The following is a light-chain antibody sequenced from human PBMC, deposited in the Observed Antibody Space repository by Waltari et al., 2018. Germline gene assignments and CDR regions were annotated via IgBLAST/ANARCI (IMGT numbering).Light chain of an antibody. V-gene: IGLV2-11*01. CDR1: SSDVGGYNY. Sequence: QSALTQPRSVSGSPGQSVTISCTGTSSDVGGYNYVSWYQQHPGKAPKLMIYDVSKQPSGVPDRFSGSNSGNPASLTISGLQAEDEADYYCCSYAGSYAYVFGTGTKVTVL. CDR2: DVS. CDR3: CSYAGSYAYV. J-gene: IGLJ1*01.